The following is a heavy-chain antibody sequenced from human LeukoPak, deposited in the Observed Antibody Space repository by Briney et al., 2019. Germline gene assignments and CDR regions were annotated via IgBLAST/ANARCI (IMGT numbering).Heavy chain of an antibody. V-gene: IGHV3-33*01. CDR1: GFTFNTYG. Sequence: GGSLRLSCAASGFTFNTYGMHWVRQAPGKGLEWVAVMWYDGSKIYYADSVKGRFTISRDNSKNTLYLQMNSLRAEDTAVYYCARDLRKGYYFDFWGQGTLVTVSS. J-gene: IGHJ4*02. CDR3: ARDLRKGYYFDF. D-gene: IGHD1-14*01. CDR2: MWYDGSKI.